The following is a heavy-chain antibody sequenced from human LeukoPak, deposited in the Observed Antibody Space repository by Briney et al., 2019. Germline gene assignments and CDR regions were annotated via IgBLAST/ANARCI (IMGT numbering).Heavy chain of an antibody. V-gene: IGHV3-11*01. CDR3: TRERRGSYYAFES. CDR1: GFSLSDYQ. D-gene: IGHD3-16*01. Sequence: PGGSLRLSCAASGFSLSDYQVSWVRQAPGKGLEWISYITASGRSTNYADSVKGRFTISRDNAKNSVVLQMNSLRAEDTAVYYCTRERRGSYYAFESWGQGTLVSVSS. J-gene: IGHJ4*02. CDR2: ITASGRST.